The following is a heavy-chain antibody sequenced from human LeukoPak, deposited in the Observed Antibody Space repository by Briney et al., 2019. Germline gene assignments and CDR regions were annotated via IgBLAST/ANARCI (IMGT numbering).Heavy chain of an antibody. CDR2: ISSSSSTI. Sequence: GGSLRLSCAASGFTFSSYSMNWVRQAPGKGLEWVSYISSSSSTIYYADSVKGRFTISRDNAKNSLYLQMNSLGAEDTAVYYCASRVVGVDYWGQGTLVTVSS. CDR1: GFTFSSYS. V-gene: IGHV3-48*04. J-gene: IGHJ4*02. CDR3: ASRVVGVDY. D-gene: IGHD1-26*01.